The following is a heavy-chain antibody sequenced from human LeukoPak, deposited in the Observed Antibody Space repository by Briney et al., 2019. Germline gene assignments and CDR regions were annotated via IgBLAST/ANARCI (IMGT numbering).Heavy chain of an antibody. V-gene: IGHV3-23*01. J-gene: IGHJ5*02. Sequence: GGSLRLSRAASGFTFSSYAMSWVRQAPGKGLEWVSAISGSGGSTYYADSVKGRFTISRDSSKNTLYLQMNSLRAEDTAVYYCAKDLSGYSYGQNWFDPWGQGTLVTVSS. CDR3: AKDLSGYSYGQNWFDP. CDR1: GFTFSSYA. CDR2: ISGSGGST. D-gene: IGHD5-18*01.